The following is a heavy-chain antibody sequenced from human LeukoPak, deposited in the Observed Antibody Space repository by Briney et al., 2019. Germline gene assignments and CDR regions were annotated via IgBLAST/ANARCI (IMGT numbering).Heavy chain of an antibody. V-gene: IGHV3-21*01. J-gene: IGHJ4*02. CDR2: ITSSSSYI. CDR3: ARAYYYDSSGYYYPIDY. CDR1: GFTFSVYS. D-gene: IGHD3-22*01. Sequence: GGSLRLSCGASGFTFSVYSMNWVRQAPGKGLEWVSSITSSSSYIYYADPVKGRFTISRDNAKNSLYLQMNSLRAEDTAVYYCARAYYYDSSGYYYPIDYWSQGTLVTVSS.